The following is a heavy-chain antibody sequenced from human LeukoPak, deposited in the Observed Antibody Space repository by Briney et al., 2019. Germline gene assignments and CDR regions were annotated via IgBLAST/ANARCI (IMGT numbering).Heavy chain of an antibody. Sequence: PSETLSLTCSVSGGSVRNYYWNWIRQPPGKGLEWIGYIYYSGSTNYNPSLKSRVTISVDTSKNQFSLRLSSVTAADTAVYYCARGLRDYYAMDVWGQGTTVTVSS. CDR3: ARGLRDYYAMDV. J-gene: IGHJ6*02. CDR1: GGSVRNYY. V-gene: IGHV4-59*08. CDR2: IYYSGST.